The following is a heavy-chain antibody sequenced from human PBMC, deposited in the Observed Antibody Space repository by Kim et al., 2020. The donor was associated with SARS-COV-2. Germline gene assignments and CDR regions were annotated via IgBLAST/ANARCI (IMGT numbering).Heavy chain of an antibody. CDR2: ISSSSSYI. Sequence: GGSLRLSCAASGFTFSSYSMNWVRQAPGKGLEWVSSISSSSSYIYYADSVKGRFTISRDNAKNSLYLQMNSLRAEDTAVYYCASPSGRDYYYGMDVWGQGTTVTVS. J-gene: IGHJ6*02. V-gene: IGHV3-21*01. CDR3: ASPSGRDYYYGMDV. CDR1: GFTFSSYS.